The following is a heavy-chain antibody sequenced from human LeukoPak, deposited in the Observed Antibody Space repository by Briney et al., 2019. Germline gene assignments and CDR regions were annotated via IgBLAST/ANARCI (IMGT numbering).Heavy chain of an antibody. D-gene: IGHD6-13*01. Sequence: ASVKVSCKASGYTFTNYAMNWVRQVPGQGLEWMGWIDTNTGNPTYAQGFTEQFVFSLDTSVNTAYLQINSLKSKDTAVYYCARDNYGAEEGIGSSLVWLDPWGQGTLVTVSS. V-gene: IGHV7-4-1*02. J-gene: IGHJ5*02. CDR2: IDTNTGNP. CDR1: GYTFTNYA. CDR3: ARDNYGAEEGIGSSLVWLDP.